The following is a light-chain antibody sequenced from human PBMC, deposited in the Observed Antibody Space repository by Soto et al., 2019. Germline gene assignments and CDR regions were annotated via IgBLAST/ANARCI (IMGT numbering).Light chain of an antibody. CDR3: QQYNNWPLT. Sequence: EIVMTQSPATLSVSPGERATLSCRASQSVSSNLAWYQQKPGQAPRLLIYGASTRATGIPAEFSGCGSGTEFTLTISSLQSEDFAVYYCQQYNNWPLTFGEGTKVDIK. V-gene: IGKV3-15*01. J-gene: IGKJ4*01. CDR2: GAS. CDR1: QSVSSN.